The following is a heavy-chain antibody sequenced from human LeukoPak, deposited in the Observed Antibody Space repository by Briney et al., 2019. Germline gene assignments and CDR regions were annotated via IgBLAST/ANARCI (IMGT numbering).Heavy chain of an antibody. CDR1: GGSISSSSYY. V-gene: IGHV4-39*01. Sequence: PSETLSLTCTVSGGSISSSSYYWGWIRQPPGKGLEWIGSIYYSGSTYYNPSLKSRVTISVDTSKNQFSLKLSSVTAADMAVYYCARMHGLFDAFDIWGQGTMVTVSS. J-gene: IGHJ3*02. CDR3: ARMHGLFDAFDI. CDR2: IYYSGST. D-gene: IGHD2-21*01.